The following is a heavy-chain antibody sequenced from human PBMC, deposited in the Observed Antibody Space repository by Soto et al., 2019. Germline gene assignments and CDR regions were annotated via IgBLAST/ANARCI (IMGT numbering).Heavy chain of an antibody. CDR2: IYYSGST. CDR3: ARGGGYEGYYYYGMDV. Sequence: LSLTCTVSGGSISSGDYYWSWIRQPPGKGLEWIGYIYYSGSTYYNPSLKSRVTISVDTSKNQFSPKLSSVTAADTAVYYCARGGGYEGYYYYGMDVWGQGTTVTVSS. V-gene: IGHV4-30-4*01. D-gene: IGHD5-12*01. J-gene: IGHJ6*02. CDR1: GGSISSGDYY.